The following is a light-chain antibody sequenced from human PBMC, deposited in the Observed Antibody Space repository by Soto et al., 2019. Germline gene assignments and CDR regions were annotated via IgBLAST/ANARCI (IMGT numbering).Light chain of an antibody. Sequence: EIVLTQSPCTLSLSPGERATLSCRASQSVSSSYLAWYQQKPGHAPRLLIYGASSRDTGIPDRFSGSGSGTDFTLTISRLEPEDFAVYYCQQYGSATLTFGGGTKVEIK. CDR1: QSVSSSY. CDR2: GAS. J-gene: IGKJ4*02. V-gene: IGKV3-20*01. CDR3: QQYGSATLT.